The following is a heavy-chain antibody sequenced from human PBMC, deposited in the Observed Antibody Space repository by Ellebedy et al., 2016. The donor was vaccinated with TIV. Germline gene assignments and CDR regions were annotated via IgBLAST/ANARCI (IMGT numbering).Heavy chain of an antibody. Sequence: AASVKVSCKASGYTFTGYYMHWVRQAPGQGLEWMGWMNPNSGNTGYAQKFQGRVTITRNTSISTAYMELSSLRSEDTAVYYCARRRKYYGSGSARFDPWGQGTLVTVSS. CDR2: MNPNSGNT. V-gene: IGHV1-8*03. CDR3: ARRRKYYGSGSARFDP. J-gene: IGHJ5*02. D-gene: IGHD3-10*01. CDR1: GYTFTGYY.